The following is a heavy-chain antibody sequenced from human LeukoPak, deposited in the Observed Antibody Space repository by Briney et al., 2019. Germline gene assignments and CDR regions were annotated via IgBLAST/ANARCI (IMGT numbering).Heavy chain of an antibody. CDR1: GFTFSSYG. CDR3: AKDCLRYYYDSSGYPDY. D-gene: IGHD3-22*01. V-gene: IGHV3-30*18. CDR2: ISYDGSNK. Sequence: GRSLRLSCAASGFTFSSYGMHWVRQAPGKGLEWVAVISYDGSNKYYADSVKGRFTISRDNSKNTLYLQMNSLRAEDTAVYYCAKDCLRYYYDSSGYPDYWGQGTLVTVSS. J-gene: IGHJ4*02.